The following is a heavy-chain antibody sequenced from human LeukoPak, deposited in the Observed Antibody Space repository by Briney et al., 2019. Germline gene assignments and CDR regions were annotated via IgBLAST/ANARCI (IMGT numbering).Heavy chain of an antibody. CDR1: GFTFSSYG. Sequence: GGSLRLSCAASGFTFSSYGMHWVRQAPGKGLEWVASIRYDGSDKYYADSVKGRFTISRDNSKNTLYLQMNSLRAEDTAVYYCAKDLEWFGYYYFGMDVWGQGTTVTVSS. CDR3: AKDLEWFGYYYFGMDV. CDR2: IRYDGSDK. D-gene: IGHD3-3*01. J-gene: IGHJ6*02. V-gene: IGHV3-30*02.